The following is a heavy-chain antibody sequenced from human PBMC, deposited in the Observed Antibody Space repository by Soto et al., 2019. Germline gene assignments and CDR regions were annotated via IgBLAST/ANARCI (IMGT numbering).Heavy chain of an antibody. CDR2: IYYSGST. CDR3: GRQPGHCGSTTCFGYYSVDV. Sequence: SETLSLTCTVSCGSISNYYWSWIRQPPGKGLEWIGYIYYSGSTNYNPSLKSRVTISVDTSKNQFSLKLSSVTAADTAVYYCGRQPGHCGSTTCFGYYSVDVWGQGTTVTVSS. D-gene: IGHD2-2*01. CDR1: CGSISNYY. J-gene: IGHJ6*02. V-gene: IGHV4-59*01.